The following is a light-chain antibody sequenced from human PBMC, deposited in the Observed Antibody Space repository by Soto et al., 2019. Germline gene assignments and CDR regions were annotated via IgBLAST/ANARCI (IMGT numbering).Light chain of an antibody. CDR2: GAS. Sequence: IVMTQSPATLSMSPGERATLSCRASQSLNRDLAWYQQKPGQSPRLLIYGASSRATGIPDRFSGSGSGTDFTLTISRLEPEDFAVYYCQHYGTSLYTFGQGTKLEIK. J-gene: IGKJ2*01. CDR3: QHYGTSLYT. V-gene: IGKV3-20*01. CDR1: QSLNRD.